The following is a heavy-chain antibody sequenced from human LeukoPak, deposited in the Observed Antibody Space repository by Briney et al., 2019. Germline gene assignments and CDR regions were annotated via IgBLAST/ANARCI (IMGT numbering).Heavy chain of an antibody. J-gene: IGHJ4*02. CDR1: GFTFSSHA. D-gene: IGHD5-24*01. CDR3: AKDFRRSRDGYNFYFDY. CDR2: ISGSGGVT. Sequence: PGGSLRLSCAASGFTFSSHAMSWVRQAPGKGLEWVSIISGSGGVTYYADSVKGRFTISRDNSKNTLYLQMNSLRAEDTAVYYCAKDFRRSRDGYNFYFDYWGQGTLVTVSS. V-gene: IGHV3-23*01.